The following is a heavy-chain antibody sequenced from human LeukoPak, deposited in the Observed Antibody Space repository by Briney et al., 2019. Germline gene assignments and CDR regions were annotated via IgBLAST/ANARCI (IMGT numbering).Heavy chain of an antibody. V-gene: IGHV4-34*01. CDR3: ARVRWLDIVATIDVLDDAFDI. Sequence: PSETLSLTCAVYGGSFSGYYWSWIRQPPGKGLEWIGEINHSGSTNYNPSLKSRVTISVDTSKNQFSLKLSSVTAADTAVYYCARVRWLDIVATIDVLDDAFDIWGQGTMVTVSS. D-gene: IGHD5-12*01. CDR1: GGSFSGYY. CDR2: INHSGST. J-gene: IGHJ3*02.